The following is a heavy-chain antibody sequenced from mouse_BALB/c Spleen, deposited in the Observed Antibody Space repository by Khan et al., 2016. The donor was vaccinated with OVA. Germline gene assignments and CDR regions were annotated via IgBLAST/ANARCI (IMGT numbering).Heavy chain of an antibody. CDR3: ARGYFGNYEFAY. CDR1: GYTFTNYW. D-gene: IGHD2-1*01. Sequence: QLVQSGADLVKPGASVKLSCKTSGYTFTNYWIQWVKQRPGQGLGWIGEIFPGTGTTYYNENFKAKATLTIDTSSSTAYMQLSSLTSEDSAVYFCARGYFGNYEFAYWGQGTLVTVSA. CDR2: IFPGTGTT. J-gene: IGHJ3*01. V-gene: IGHV1S132*01.